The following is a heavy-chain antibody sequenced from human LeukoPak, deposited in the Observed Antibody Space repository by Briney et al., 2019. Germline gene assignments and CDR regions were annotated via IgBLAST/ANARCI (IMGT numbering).Heavy chain of an antibody. CDR2: INRDGSST. CDR3: ANSPMYWNDARVLIDP. V-gene: IGHV3-74*01. CDR1: TFTPSSYW. J-gene: IGHJ5*02. D-gene: IGHD1-1*01. Sequence: GRSRRPSCAAATFTPSSYWMHWVSQVQEKGLVWVSRINRDGSSTSYAVSVKGRFPISRDNSKNTLYLQMNSLRAEDTAVYYCANSPMYWNDARVLIDPWGQGTLVTVSS.